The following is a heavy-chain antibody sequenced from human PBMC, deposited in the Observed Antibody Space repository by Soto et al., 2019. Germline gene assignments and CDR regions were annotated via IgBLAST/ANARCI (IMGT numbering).Heavy chain of an antibody. CDR1: GFTFSSYG. CDR2: IEYDGSEK. V-gene: IGHV3-33*01. Sequence: GSLRLACTAPGFTFSSYGMHWVRQPPGKGLEWVAVIEYDGSEKKYVDSVEGRFFISRDNSKNTMYLQMNSLRAEDTAVYFCAREVSDPVRLDYWGQGTLVTVSS. J-gene: IGHJ4*02. CDR3: AREVSDPVRLDY.